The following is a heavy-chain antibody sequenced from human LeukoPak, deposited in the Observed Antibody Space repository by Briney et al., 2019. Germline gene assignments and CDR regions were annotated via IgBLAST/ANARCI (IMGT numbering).Heavy chain of an antibody. D-gene: IGHD3-10*01. Sequence: ASVKVSCKASGYTFTSYGISWVRQAPGQGLEWMGWISAYNGNTNYAQKLQGRVTMTTDTSTSTAYMELRSLRSDDTAVYYCARDRSRYGSGSVDCWGQGTLVTVSS. J-gene: IGHJ4*02. V-gene: IGHV1-18*01. CDR2: ISAYNGNT. CDR1: GYTFTSYG. CDR3: ARDRSRYGSGSVDC.